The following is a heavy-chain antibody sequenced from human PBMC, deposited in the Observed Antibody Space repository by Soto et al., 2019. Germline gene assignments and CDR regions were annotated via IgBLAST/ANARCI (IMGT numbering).Heavy chain of an antibody. Sequence: AGGSLRLSCTGSGFNFANYALTWVRQAPGKGLEWVGFIRGETNGGTADYAASLKGRITISRDDSKSIAYLEINSLQTEDTAVYYCTRYYYESSGHYVYWGQGTLVTVSS. CDR1: GFNFANYA. CDR3: TRYYYESSGHYVY. CDR2: IRGETNGGTA. D-gene: IGHD3-22*01. J-gene: IGHJ4*02. V-gene: IGHV3-49*04.